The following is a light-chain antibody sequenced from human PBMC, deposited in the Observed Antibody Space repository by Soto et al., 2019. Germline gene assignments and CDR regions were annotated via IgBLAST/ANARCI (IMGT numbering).Light chain of an antibody. CDR1: QRVSSSY. J-gene: IGKJ4*01. Sequence: IVLTQSPGTLSLSPRERATLSCRASQRVSSSYLAWYQQKPGQAPRLLIYGASSRATGIPDRFSGSGSGTDFTLTISRLEPEDFAVYYCQQYGSSPALTFGGGTKVEIK. CDR3: QQYGSSPALT. CDR2: GAS. V-gene: IGKV3-20*01.